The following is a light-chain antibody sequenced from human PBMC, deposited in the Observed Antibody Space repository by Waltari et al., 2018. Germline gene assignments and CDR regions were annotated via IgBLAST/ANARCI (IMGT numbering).Light chain of an antibody. CDR3: QQSYSKPWT. J-gene: IGKJ1*01. CDR1: QSITNY. CDR2: GAS. V-gene: IGKV1-39*01. Sequence: DIQMTQSPSSLSASVGDRVPITCRASQSITNYLNWYQQKPGKAPNLLIYGASSLHTEVPSRFSGSGSGTDFALTISSLQPEDFATYYCQQSYSKPWTFGQGTKVDIK.